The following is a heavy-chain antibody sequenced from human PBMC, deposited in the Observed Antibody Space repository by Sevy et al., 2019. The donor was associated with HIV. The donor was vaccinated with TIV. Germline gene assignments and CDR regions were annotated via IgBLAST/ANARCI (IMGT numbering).Heavy chain of an antibody. J-gene: IGHJ1*01. CDR2: ISYDRSNE. CDR1: GFTFSYFS. Sequence: GGSLRLSCAASGFTFSYFSMHWVRQAPGKGLEWVATISYDRSNEHYADSVKGRFTISRDNSENALYLQMNSLRAEDTAVYSCALERLSSDVAEYFENWGQGTLVTVSS. V-gene: IGHV3-30-3*01. D-gene: IGHD1-1*01. CDR3: ALERLSSDVAEYFEN.